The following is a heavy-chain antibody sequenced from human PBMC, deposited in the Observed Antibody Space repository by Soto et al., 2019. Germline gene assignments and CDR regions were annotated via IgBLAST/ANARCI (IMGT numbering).Heavy chain of an antibody. D-gene: IGHD3-10*01. CDR1: GGSINSYW. CDR2: VYSSGTT. V-gene: IGHV4-4*07. CDR3: ARDIGSYAYGEGY. Sequence: TLSLTCSVSGGSINSYWWSWIRQPAGKGLEWIGRVYSSGTTDYNPSLNSRATLSVETSKNQFSLKLSSVTAADTAVYYCARDIGSYAYGEGYWGQGIQVTVSS. J-gene: IGHJ4*02.